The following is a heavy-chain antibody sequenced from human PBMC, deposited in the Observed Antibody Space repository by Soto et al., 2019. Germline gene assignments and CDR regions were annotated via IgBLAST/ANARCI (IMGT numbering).Heavy chain of an antibody. CDR3: ARALGGAATVTNYYYYGMDV. V-gene: IGHV4-31*03. J-gene: IGHJ6*02. D-gene: IGHD4-17*01. CDR2: IYYSGST. CDR1: GGSISGGVYY. Sequence: PSETLSLTCTVSGGSISGGVYYWIWIRQHPGKVLDWIGYIYYSGSTYYNPSLKSRVTISVDTSKNQFSLKLSSVTAADTAVHYCARALGGAATVTNYYYYGMDVWGQGTTVTVSS.